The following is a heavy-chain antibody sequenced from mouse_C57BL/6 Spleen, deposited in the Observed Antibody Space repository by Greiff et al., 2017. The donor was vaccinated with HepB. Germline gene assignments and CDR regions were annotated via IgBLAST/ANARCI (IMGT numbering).Heavy chain of an antibody. D-gene: IGHD1-1*01. Sequence: EVNVVESGEGLVKPGGSLKLSCAASGFTFSSYAMSWVRQTPEKRLEWVAYISSGGDYIYYADTVKGRFTISRDNARNTLYLQMSSLKSEDTAMYYCTRDHYGSSYGYYAMDYWGQGTSVTVSS. J-gene: IGHJ4*01. CDR3: TRDHYGSSYGYYAMDY. V-gene: IGHV5-9-1*02. CDR2: ISSGGDYI. CDR1: GFTFSSYA.